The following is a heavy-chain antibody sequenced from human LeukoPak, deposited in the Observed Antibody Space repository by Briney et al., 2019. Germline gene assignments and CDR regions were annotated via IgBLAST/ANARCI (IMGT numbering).Heavy chain of an antibody. CDR1: GYTFTGYY. Sequence: ASVKVSCRASGYTFTGYYMHWVRQAPGQGLEWMGRINPNSGGTNYAQKFQGRVTMTKDTSISTAYMDLSRLRSDDTAVYYCARDGGDNWFDPWGQGTLVTVSS. CDR3: ARDGGDNWFDP. V-gene: IGHV1-2*06. CDR2: INPNSGGT. J-gene: IGHJ5*02. D-gene: IGHD3-16*01.